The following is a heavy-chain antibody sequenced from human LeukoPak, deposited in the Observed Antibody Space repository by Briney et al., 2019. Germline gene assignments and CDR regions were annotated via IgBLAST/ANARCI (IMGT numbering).Heavy chain of an antibody. Sequence: GASVTVSCKASGYTFTGYYMHWVRQAPGQGLEWMGWINPNSGGTNYAQKFQGRVTMTEDTSTDTAYMELSSLRSEDTAVYYCATDDPRSKWVDYWGQGTLVTVSS. D-gene: IGHD1-26*01. V-gene: IGHV1-2*02. CDR1: GYTFTGYY. CDR2: INPNSGGT. J-gene: IGHJ4*02. CDR3: ATDDPRSKWVDY.